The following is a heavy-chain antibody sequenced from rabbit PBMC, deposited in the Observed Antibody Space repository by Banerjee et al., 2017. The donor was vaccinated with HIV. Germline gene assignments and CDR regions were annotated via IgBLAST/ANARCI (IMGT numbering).Heavy chain of an antibody. V-gene: IGHV1S40*01. CDR2: INTSSGNT. CDR3: AKGYGGSGDYYFNL. D-gene: IGHD8-1*01. CDR1: GFSFSNKYV. Sequence: LTCTASGFSFSNKYVMCWVRQAPGKGLEWIACINTSSGNTVYASWVNGRFTISKTSSTTVTLQMTSLTAADTATYFCAKGYGGSGDYYFNLWGPVSMV. J-gene: IGHJ4*01.